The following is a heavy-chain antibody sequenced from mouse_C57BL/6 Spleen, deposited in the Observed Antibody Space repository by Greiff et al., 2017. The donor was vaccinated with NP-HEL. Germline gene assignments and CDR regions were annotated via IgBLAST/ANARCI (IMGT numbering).Heavy chain of an antibody. D-gene: IGHD1-1*01. J-gene: IGHJ2*01. Sequence: QVQLKESGPELVKPGASVKISCKASGYAFSSSWMNWVKQRPGKGLEWIGRIYPGDGDTNYNGKFKGKATLTADKSSSTAYMQLSSLTSEDSAVYFCAEGITNYWGQGTTLTVSS. CDR3: AEGITNY. CDR1: GYAFSSSW. CDR2: IYPGDGDT. V-gene: IGHV1-82*01.